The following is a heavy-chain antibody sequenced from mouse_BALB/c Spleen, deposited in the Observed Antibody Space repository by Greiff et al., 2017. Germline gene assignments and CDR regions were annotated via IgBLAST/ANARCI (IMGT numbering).Heavy chain of an antibody. Sequence: EVQGVESGGGLVKPGGSLKLSCAASGFIFSDYYMYWVRQTPEKRLEWVATISDGGSYSYYPDSVKGRFTISRDNAKNNLYLQMSSLKSEDTAMYYCAREGDYAMDYWGQGTSVTVSS. CDR1: GFIFSDYY. CDR3: AREGDYAMDY. J-gene: IGHJ4*01. CDR2: ISDGGSYS. V-gene: IGHV5-4*02.